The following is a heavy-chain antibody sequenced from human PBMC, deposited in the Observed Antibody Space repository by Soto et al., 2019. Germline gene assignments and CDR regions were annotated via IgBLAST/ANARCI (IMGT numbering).Heavy chain of an antibody. CDR1: GGSISSGGYY. V-gene: IGHV4-31*03. D-gene: IGHD3-9*01. Sequence: SETLSLTCTVSGGSISSGGYYWSWIRQHPGKGLEWIGYIYYSGSTYYNPSLKSRVTISVDTSKNQFSLKLSSVTAADTAVYYCARLPYDIFTGYPRPFDYWGQGTLVTVSS. J-gene: IGHJ4*02. CDR3: ARLPYDIFTGYPRPFDY. CDR2: IYYSGST.